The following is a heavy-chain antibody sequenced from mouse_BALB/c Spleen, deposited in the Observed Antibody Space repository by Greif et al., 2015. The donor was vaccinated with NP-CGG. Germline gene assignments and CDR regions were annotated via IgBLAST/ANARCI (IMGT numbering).Heavy chain of an antibody. J-gene: IGHJ4*01. V-gene: IGHV1S81*02. Sequence: QVQLKQSGAELVKPGASVKLSCKASGYTFTSYWMHWVKQRPGQGLEWIGEINPSNGRTNYNEKFKSKATLTVDKSSSTAYMQLSSLTSEDSAVYYCASDDGYYYYAMDYWGQGTSVTVSS. CDR3: ASDDGYYYYAMDY. CDR1: GYTFTSYW. D-gene: IGHD2-3*01. CDR2: INPSNGRT.